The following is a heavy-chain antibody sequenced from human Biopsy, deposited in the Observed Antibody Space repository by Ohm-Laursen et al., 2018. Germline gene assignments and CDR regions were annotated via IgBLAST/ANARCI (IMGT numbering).Heavy chain of an antibody. Sequence: GTLSLTCTVSGGSISSYYWAWLRQPPGKGLEWIGSIYNTETTFYNPSLKGRVTISVDTSTNQFSLKVSSVTAADTALYFCARHPTGFWFDPWGHGTLVTVSS. CDR3: ARHPTGFWFDP. CDR1: GGSISSYY. CDR2: IYNTETT. J-gene: IGHJ5*02. V-gene: IGHV4-39*01.